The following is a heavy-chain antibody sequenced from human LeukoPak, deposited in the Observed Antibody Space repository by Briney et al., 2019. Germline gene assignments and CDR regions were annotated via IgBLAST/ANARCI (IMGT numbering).Heavy chain of an antibody. CDR3: ARAQGQWIQLPAYYYVDV. D-gene: IGHD5-18*01. CDR2: TYYRSKWYN. V-gene: IGHV6-1*01. Sequence: SQTLSLTCAISGDSVPSNSAAWNWIRQSPSRGLEWLGRTYYRSKWYNDYAVSVKSRITINPDTSKNQFSLKLSSVTAADTAVYYCARAQGQWIQLPAYYYVDVWGKGTTVTISS. J-gene: IGHJ6*03. CDR1: GDSVPSNSAA.